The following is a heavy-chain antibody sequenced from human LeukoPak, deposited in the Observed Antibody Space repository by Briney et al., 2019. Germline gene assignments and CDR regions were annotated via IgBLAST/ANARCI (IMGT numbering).Heavy chain of an antibody. CDR1: GFTFSSYA. Sequence: GGSLRLSCAASGFTFSSYAMSWVRQAPGKGLEWVSAISASGGSTYYADSVKGRFTISRDNSKNTLYLQMNSLRAEDTAVYYCAKGSPFIPPRRGHWFDPWGQGTLVTVCS. V-gene: IGHV3-23*01. J-gene: IGHJ5*02. CDR2: ISASGGST. CDR3: AKGSPFIPPRRGHWFDP. D-gene: IGHD6-6*01.